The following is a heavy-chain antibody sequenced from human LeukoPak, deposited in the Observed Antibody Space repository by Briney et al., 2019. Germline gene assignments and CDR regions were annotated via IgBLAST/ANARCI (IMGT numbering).Heavy chain of an antibody. CDR3: ASIEYSSSSPLYYYYGMDV. Sequence: GASVKVSCKASGYTFTSYAMHWVRQAPGQRLEWMGWINAGNGNTKYSQKFQGRVTITRDTSASTAYMELSSLRSEDTAVYYCASIEYSSSSPLYYYYGMDVWGQGTTVTVSS. CDR1: GYTFTSYA. D-gene: IGHD6-6*01. J-gene: IGHJ6*02. V-gene: IGHV1-3*01. CDR2: INAGNGNT.